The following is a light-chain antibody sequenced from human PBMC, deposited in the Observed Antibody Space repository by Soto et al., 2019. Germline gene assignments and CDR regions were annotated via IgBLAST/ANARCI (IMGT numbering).Light chain of an antibody. CDR2: EGS. Sequence: QSALTQPASVSGSPGQSITISCTGTSSDVGSYNLVSWYQQHPGKAPKLMIYEGSNRPSAVSNRFSGSKSGNTGSLTISGLQVEDGADYYCCSYAGSSTVVFGGGTQLAVL. J-gene: IGLJ2*01. CDR3: CSYAGSSTVV. V-gene: IGLV2-23*01. CDR1: SSDVGSYNL.